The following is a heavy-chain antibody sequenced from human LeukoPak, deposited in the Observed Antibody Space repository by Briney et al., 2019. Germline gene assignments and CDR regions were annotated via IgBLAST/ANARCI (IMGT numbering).Heavy chain of an antibody. CDR3: ANSVRGVIVRGFDH. CDR2: ISYDGSNK. V-gene: IGHV3-30*18. J-gene: IGHJ4*02. CDR1: GFTFSSYG. D-gene: IGHD3-10*02. Sequence: GGSLRLSCAASGFTFSSYGMHWVRQAPGKGLEWVAVISYDGSNKYYADSVKGRFTISRDNSKNTLYLQMNSLRAEDTAVYYCANSVRGVIVRGFDHWGQGTLVTVSS.